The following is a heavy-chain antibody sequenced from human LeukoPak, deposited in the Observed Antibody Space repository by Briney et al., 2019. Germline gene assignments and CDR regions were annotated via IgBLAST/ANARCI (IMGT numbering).Heavy chain of an antibody. CDR1: GFTFSRYW. J-gene: IGHJ4*02. Sequence: PGGSLRLSCAASGFTFSRYWMSWVRQAPGKGLEWVAKINEDGSDKYYVDSVEGRFTISRDNAKNSLYLQMNSLRAEDTAVYYCAKDGCSGGSCQADYWGQGTLVTVSS. D-gene: IGHD2-15*01. V-gene: IGHV3-7*01. CDR3: AKDGCSGGSCQADY. CDR2: INEDGSDK.